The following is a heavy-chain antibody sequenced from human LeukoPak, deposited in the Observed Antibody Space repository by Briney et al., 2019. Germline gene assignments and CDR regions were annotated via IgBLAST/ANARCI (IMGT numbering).Heavy chain of an antibody. CDR1: GYTFTSYA. CDR3: ARSLRFRPYYFDY. J-gene: IGHJ4*02. Sequence: ASVKVSCKASGYTFTSYAMHWVRQAPGQRLEWMGWINAGNGNTKYTQKFQGRVTITRDTSASTAYMELSSLRSEDTAVYYCARSLRFRPYYFDYWGQGTLVTGSS. D-gene: IGHD3-3*01. CDR2: INAGNGNT. V-gene: IGHV1-3*01.